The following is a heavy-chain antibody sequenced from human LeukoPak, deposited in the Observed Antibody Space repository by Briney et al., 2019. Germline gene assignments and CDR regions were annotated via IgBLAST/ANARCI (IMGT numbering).Heavy chain of an antibody. CDR2: ISSSVGST. CDR1: GFTFSSYA. Sequence: SGGSLRLSCAASGFTFSSYAMHWVRQAPGKGLEYVSAISSSVGSTYYANSVKGRFTISRDNSKNTLYLQMGSLRAEDMAVYYCARAMIGRGYSSSWTPNDAFDIWGQGTMVTVSS. D-gene: IGHD6-13*01. V-gene: IGHV3-64*01. J-gene: IGHJ3*02. CDR3: ARAMIGRGYSSSWTPNDAFDI.